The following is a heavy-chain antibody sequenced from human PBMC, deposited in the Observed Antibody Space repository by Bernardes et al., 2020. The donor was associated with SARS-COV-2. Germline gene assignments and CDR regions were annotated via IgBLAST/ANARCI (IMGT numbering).Heavy chain of an antibody. J-gene: IGHJ3*02. V-gene: IGHV3-48*02. CDR3: ARGGVVRQDAFDI. CDR1: GFTFSNSN. CDR2: ISSSGNTF. Sequence: VGSLLLSCEASGFTFSNSNMNWVRQAPGPGLEWISYISSSGNTFYYADSVKGRFTISRDNAKNSLYLQMTNLRDEDTAVYFCARGGVVRQDAFDIWGQGTMTIVSS. D-gene: IGHD2-8*01.